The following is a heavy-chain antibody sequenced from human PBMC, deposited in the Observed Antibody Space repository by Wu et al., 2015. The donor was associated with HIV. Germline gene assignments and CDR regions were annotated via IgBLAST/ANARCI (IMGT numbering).Heavy chain of an antibody. V-gene: IGHV1-69*05. J-gene: IGHJ3*01. D-gene: IGHD1-26*01. Sequence: QALLVQSGAEVKKPGSSVRVSCRASGGSFKKYTINWARQALGQGLEWVGGIVPILGIPDYAEKFQGRVTIYTDESATTGYMELNTLTFEDTAIYYCVSHSGNFPKGFDLWGQGTMVIVSS. CDR1: GGSFKKYT. CDR2: IVPILGIP. CDR3: VSHSGNFPKGFDL.